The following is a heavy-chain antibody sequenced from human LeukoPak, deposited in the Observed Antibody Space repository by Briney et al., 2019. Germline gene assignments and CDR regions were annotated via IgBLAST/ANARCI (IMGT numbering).Heavy chain of an antibody. CDR1: GFKFSSYS. V-gene: IGHV3-21*01. J-gene: IGHJ4*02. D-gene: IGHD3-22*01. Sequence: GGSLRLSCAAYGFKFSSYSMKWVRQAPGKGLEWVSFISSSSSCIYYADSLKGRFTISRDNAKNSLYLQMNSLRVEDTAVYYCARDELPDDNSGYAFDCWGQGTLVTVSS. CDR2: ISSSSSCI. CDR3: ARDELPDDNSGYAFDC.